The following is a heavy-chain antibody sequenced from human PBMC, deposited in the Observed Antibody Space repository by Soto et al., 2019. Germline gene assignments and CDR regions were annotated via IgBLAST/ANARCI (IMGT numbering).Heavy chain of an antibody. CDR3: ARDSMYSSSWYWFDP. CDR2: IWYDGSNK. D-gene: IGHD6-13*01. J-gene: IGHJ5*02. V-gene: IGHV3-33*01. Sequence: GWSLRLSRASSVFTFISYGMHWVRQAPGKGLEWVAVIWYDGSNKYYADSVKGRFTISRDNSKNTLYLQMNSLRAEDTAVYYCARDSMYSSSWYWFDPWGQGTLVTVS. CDR1: VFTFISYG.